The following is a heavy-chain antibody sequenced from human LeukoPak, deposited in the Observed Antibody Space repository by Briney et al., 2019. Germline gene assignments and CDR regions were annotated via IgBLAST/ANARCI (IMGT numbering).Heavy chain of an antibody. CDR1: GGSISSYY. CDR2: IYYSGST. D-gene: IGHD6-19*01. Sequence: SETLSLTCTVSGGSISSYYWSWIRQPPGKGLEWIGYIYYSGSTNYNPSLKSRVTISVDTSKNQFSLKLSSVTAADTAVYYCARKGGWYVSFDIWGQGTMVTVSS. V-gene: IGHV4-59*01. CDR3: ARKGGWYVSFDI. J-gene: IGHJ3*02.